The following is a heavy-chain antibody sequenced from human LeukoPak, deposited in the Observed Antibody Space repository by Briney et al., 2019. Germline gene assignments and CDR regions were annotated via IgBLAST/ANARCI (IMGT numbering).Heavy chain of an antibody. CDR2: IYTSGIT. J-gene: IGHJ4*02. CDR3: ARERVSGSYHANFDY. D-gene: IGHD1-26*01. CDR1: GGSISSYY. Sequence: SETLSLTCTVSGGSISSYYWSWIRQPAGKGLEWIGRIYTSGITNYNPSLKSPVTMSVDTSKNQFSLKLSSVTAADTAVYYCARERVSGSYHANFDYWGQGTLVTVSS. V-gene: IGHV4-4*07.